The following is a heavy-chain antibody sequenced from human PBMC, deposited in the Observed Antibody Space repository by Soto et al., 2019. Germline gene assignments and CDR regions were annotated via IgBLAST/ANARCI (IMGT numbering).Heavy chain of an antibody. V-gene: IGHV4-31*03. CDR3: ARQPYCSSTSCYPFSNWFDP. J-gene: IGHJ5*02. Sequence: SETLSLTCTVSGGSISSGGYYWSWIRQHPGKGLEWIGYIYYSGSTYHNPSLKSRVTISVDTSKNQFSLKLSSVTAADTAVYYCARQPYCSSTSCYPFSNWFDPWGQGTLVTVSS. D-gene: IGHD2-2*01. CDR2: IYYSGST. CDR1: GGSISSGGYY.